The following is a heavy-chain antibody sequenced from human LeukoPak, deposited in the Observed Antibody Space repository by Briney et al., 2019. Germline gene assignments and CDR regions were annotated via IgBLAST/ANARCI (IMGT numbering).Heavy chain of an antibody. V-gene: IGHV1-69*13. CDR3: LRVKSGSYFSGGGDY. CDR1: GGTFSSYA. CDR2: IIPIFGTA. Sequence: AASVKVSCKASGGTFSSYAISWVRQAPGQGLEWMGGIIPIFGTANYAQKFQGRVTITADESTSTAYMELSSLRSEDTAVYYCLRVKSGSYFSGGGDYWGQGTLVTVSS. D-gene: IGHD1-26*01. J-gene: IGHJ4*02.